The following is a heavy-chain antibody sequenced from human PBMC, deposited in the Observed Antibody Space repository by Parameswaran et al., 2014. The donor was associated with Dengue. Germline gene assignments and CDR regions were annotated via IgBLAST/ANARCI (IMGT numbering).Heavy chain of an antibody. V-gene: IGHV3-69-1*01. D-gene: IGHD7-27*01. J-gene: IGHJ4*02. Sequence: VRQAPGKGLEWVSYISSSSTIYYADSVKGRFTISRDNAKNSLYLQMNSLRAEDTAVYYCARVYRNWGMFDYWGQGTLVTVSS. CDR3: ARVYRNWGMFDY. CDR2: ISSSSTI.